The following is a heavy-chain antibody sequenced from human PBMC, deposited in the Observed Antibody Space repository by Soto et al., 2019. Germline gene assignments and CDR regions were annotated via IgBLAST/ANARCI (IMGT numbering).Heavy chain of an antibody. D-gene: IGHD1-1*01. CDR1: GFAFSAYS. Sequence: GGSLRLSCAASGFAFSAYSMNWVRQAPGKGLEWLSYVSGSGSPMYYADTLKGRFTISRDNAKNSLYLQMNSLGAEDTAVYYCARDVNWAFDYWGQGILVTVSS. CDR3: ARDVNWAFDY. CDR2: VSGSGSPM. J-gene: IGHJ4*02. V-gene: IGHV3-48*01.